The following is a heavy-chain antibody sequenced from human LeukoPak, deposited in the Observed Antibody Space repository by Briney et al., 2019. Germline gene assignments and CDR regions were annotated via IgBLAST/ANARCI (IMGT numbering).Heavy chain of an antibody. J-gene: IGHJ2*01. D-gene: IGHD4-17*01. CDR1: GFTVSSNY. CDR2: IYSGGST. CDR3: ARDTVTTGIWYFDL. V-gene: IGHV3-66*01. Sequence: GGSLRLSCAASGFTVSSNYMSWVRQAPGKGLEWVSVIYSGGSTYYADSVKGRFTISRDNSKNTLCLQMNSLRAEDTAVYYCARDTVTTGIWYFDLWGRGTLVTVSS.